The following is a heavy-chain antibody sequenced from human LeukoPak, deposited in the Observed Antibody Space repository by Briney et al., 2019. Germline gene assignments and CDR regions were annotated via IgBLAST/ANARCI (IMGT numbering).Heavy chain of an antibody. Sequence: GGSLRLSCAASGFTFSSYAMHWVRQAPGKGLEWVAVISYDGSNKYYADSVKGRFTISRDNSKNTLYLQMNSLRAEDTAVYYCASPVKYCSSTSCYSIDGMDVWGQGTTVTVFS. D-gene: IGHD2-2*02. CDR3: ASPVKYCSSTSCYSIDGMDV. CDR1: GFTFSSYA. CDR2: ISYDGSNK. V-gene: IGHV3-30-3*01. J-gene: IGHJ6*02.